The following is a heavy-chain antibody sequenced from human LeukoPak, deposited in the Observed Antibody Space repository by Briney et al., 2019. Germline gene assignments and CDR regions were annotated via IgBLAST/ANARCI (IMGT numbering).Heavy chain of an antibody. D-gene: IGHD4-17*01. CDR1: GGSISSSSYY. CDR2: IFYSGST. Sequence: SETLSLTCTVSGGSISSSSYYWGWIRQPPRKGLEWIGSIFYSGSTYYNPSLKSRVTISVDTSKNQFSLKLSSVTAADTAVYYCARNYYGDYLPIGYYYYYYMDVWGKGTTVTVSS. J-gene: IGHJ6*03. CDR3: ARNYYGDYLPIGYYYYYYMDV. V-gene: IGHV4-39*01.